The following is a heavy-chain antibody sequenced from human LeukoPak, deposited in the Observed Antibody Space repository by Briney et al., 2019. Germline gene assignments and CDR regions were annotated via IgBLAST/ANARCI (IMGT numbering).Heavy chain of an antibody. J-gene: IGHJ4*02. V-gene: IGHV1-18*01. Sequence: ASVKVSCKASGYSFTNYGITWLRQAPGQGLEWMGWISIYDGNTNFAQKFQDRLTMTRETSTSTAYMELRSLRSEDTAVYYCAETHGVPWGQGTLVTVSS. CDR3: AETHGVP. D-gene: IGHD2-8*01. CDR2: ISIYDGNT. CDR1: GYSFTNYG.